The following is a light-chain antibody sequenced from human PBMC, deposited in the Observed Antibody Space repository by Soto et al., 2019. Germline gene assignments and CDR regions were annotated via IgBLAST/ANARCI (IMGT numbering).Light chain of an antibody. J-gene: IGKJ1*01. Sequence: DIQMTQSPSTLPASVGDRVTLTCRASQSISTWLAWYQRKPGQAPKLLIYDASTLESGVPSRFTGSGSETDFTLTISSLQPDDFATYYCQQYESFSRTFGQGTRVEI. CDR1: QSISTW. V-gene: IGKV1-5*01. CDR2: DAS. CDR3: QQYESFSRT.